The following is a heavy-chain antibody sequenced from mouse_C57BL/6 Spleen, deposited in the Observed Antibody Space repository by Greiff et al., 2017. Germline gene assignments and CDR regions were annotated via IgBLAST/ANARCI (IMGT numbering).Heavy chain of an antibody. Sequence: VHVKQSGPELVKPGASVKISCKASGYSFTDYNMNWVKQSNGKSLEWIGVINPNYGTTSYNQKFKGKATLTVDQSSSTAYMQLNSLTSEDSAVYYCARDADDGYYGYFDYWGQGTTLTVSS. V-gene: IGHV1-39*01. J-gene: IGHJ2*01. D-gene: IGHD2-3*01. CDR3: ARDADDGYYGYFDY. CDR2: INPNYGTT. CDR1: GYSFTDYN.